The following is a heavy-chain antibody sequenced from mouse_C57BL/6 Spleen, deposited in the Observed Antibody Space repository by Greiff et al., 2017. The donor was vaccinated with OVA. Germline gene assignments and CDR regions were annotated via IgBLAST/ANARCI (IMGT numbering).Heavy chain of an antibody. CDR1: GYAFSSYW. D-gene: IGHD1-1*01. Sequence: QVQLKQSGAELVKPGASVKISCKASGYAFSSYWMNWVKQRPGKGLEWIGQIYPGDGDTNYNGKFKGKATLTADKSSSTAYMQLSSLTSEDSAVYFCARWYYGSSYDFDYWGQGTTLTVSS. J-gene: IGHJ2*01. V-gene: IGHV1-80*01. CDR2: IYPGDGDT. CDR3: ARWYYGSSYDFDY.